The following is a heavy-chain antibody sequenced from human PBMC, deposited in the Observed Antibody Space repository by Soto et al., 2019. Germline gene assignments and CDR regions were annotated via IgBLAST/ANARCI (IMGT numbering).Heavy chain of an antibody. CDR2: IYYSGST. Sequence: SETLSLTCTVSGGSISSGGYYWSWIRQHPGKCLEWIGYIYYSGSTYYNPSLKSRVTISVDTSKNQFSLKLSSVTAADTAVYYCARDCQGGYGRGFDYWGQGTLVTVSS. J-gene: IGHJ4*02. CDR1: GGSISSGGYY. V-gene: IGHV4-31*03. D-gene: IGHD4-17*01. CDR3: ARDCQGGYGRGFDY.